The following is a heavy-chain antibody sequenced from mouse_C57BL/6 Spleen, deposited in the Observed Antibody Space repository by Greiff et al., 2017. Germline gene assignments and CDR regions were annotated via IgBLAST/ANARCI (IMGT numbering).Heavy chain of an antibody. V-gene: IGHV1-39*01. CDR1: GYSFTDYN. J-gene: IGHJ2*01. D-gene: IGHD1-1*01. CDR3: ARPNYYSSRRYYFDY. CDR2: INTNYGTT. Sequence: VQLQQSGPELVKPGPSVKIPCKVPGYSFTDYNMNWVKQSNGKSLEWIGVINTNYGTTSYNQKSKGKATLAEDQSSSTAYMQLNRLSSEDSAFYYCARPNYYSSRRYYFDYWGQGTTLTVAS.